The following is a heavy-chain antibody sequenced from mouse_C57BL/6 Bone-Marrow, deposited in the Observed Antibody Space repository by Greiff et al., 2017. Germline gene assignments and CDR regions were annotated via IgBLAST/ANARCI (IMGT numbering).Heavy chain of an antibody. J-gene: IGHJ3*01. Sequence: QVQLQQSGPELVKPGASVKISCKASGYAFSSSWMNWVKQRPGKGLEWIGRIYPGDGDTNYNGKFKGKATLTADKSSSTAYMQSSSLTSEDSAVYFCASGELLFAYWGQGTLVTVSA. D-gene: IGHD1-1*01. CDR2: IYPGDGDT. CDR1: GYAFSSSW. CDR3: ASGELLFAY. V-gene: IGHV1-82*01.